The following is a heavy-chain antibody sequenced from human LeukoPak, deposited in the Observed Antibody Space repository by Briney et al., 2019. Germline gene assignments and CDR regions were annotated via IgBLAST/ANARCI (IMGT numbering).Heavy chain of an antibody. CDR3: ASSTVKLDY. CDR2: IYTSGST. CDR1: SGSISNYY. J-gene: IGHJ4*02. Sequence: SETLSLTCTVSSGSISNYYWNWIRQPAGKGLEWIGRIYTSGSTNYNPSLKSRVTISVDTSKNQFSLKLSSVTAADTAVYYCASSTVKLDYWGQGTLVTVSS. V-gene: IGHV4-4*07. D-gene: IGHD4-17*01.